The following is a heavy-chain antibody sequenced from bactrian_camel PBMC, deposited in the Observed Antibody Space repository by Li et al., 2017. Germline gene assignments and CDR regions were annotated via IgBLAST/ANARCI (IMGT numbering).Heavy chain of an antibody. Sequence: DVQLVESGGGLVQPGGSLILSCAVSGFTFENYDMSWVRQAPGKGLEWVSGIHRGGDRLYYTESVKGRFTISQDHGKNLLFLQMNSLKPEDMAMYYCAADHQDPSRGAYFDHCNYMGQGTQVTVS. CDR1: GFTFENYD. V-gene: IGHV3S32*01. CDR3: AADHQDPSRGAYFDHCNY. D-gene: IGHD2*01. J-gene: IGHJ4*01. CDR2: IHRGGDRL.